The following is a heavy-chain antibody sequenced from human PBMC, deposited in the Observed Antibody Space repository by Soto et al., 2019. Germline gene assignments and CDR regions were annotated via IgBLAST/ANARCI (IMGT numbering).Heavy chain of an antibody. CDR2: INPNSGGT. Sequence: WASVKVSCKASGYTFTGYYMHWVRQAPGQGLEWMGWINPNSGGTNYAQEFQGWVTMTRDTSISTAYMELSRLRSDDTAVYYCARDAYPNWVYFYGMDVWGQGTTVTVSS. D-gene: IGHD7-27*01. CDR3: ARDAYPNWVYFYGMDV. J-gene: IGHJ6*02. V-gene: IGHV1-2*04. CDR1: GYTFTGYY.